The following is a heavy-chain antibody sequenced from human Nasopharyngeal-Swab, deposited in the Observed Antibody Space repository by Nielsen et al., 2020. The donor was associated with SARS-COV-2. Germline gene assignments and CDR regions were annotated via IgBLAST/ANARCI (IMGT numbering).Heavy chain of an antibody. CDR3: ARETPTVTGSGFVY. CDR1: GFTVSSNY. J-gene: IGHJ4*02. V-gene: IGHV3-66*01. Sequence: GGSLRLSCAASGFTVSSNYMSWVRQAPGKGLEWVSVIYSGGSTYYADSVKGRFTISRDNSKNTLYLQMNSLRAEDTAVYYCARETPTVTGSGFVYWGQGALVTVSS. D-gene: IGHD4-17*01. CDR2: IYSGGST.